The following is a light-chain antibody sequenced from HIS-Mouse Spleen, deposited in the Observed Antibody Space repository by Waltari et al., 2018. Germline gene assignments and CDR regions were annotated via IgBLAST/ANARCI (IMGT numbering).Light chain of an antibody. V-gene: IGLV2-23*01. CDR3: CSYAGSSTWV. CDR1: SSDVGSYNL. J-gene: IGLJ3*02. Sequence: QSALTQPASVSGSPGQSITISCTGTSSDVGSYNLVAGYQQHPGKAPKLMIYEGCKRPSGVSNRFSGSQSGITASLTISGRQAEDEADYYCCSYAGSSTWVFGGGTKLTVL. CDR2: EGC.